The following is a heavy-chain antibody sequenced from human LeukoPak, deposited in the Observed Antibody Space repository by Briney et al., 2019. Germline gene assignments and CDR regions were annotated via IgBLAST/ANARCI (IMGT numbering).Heavy chain of an antibody. CDR2: ISGSGANT. D-gene: IGHD3-10*01. Sequence: GGSLGLSCAASGFTISNYAMSWVRQAPGKGLEWVSSISGSGANTYYADAVKGRFTVSRDTSKNTLYLQMSSLRAEDTAMYYCAKSPDYYGSGMYCLCYFDSWGQGALVSVSS. CDR3: AKSPDYYGSGMYCLCYFDS. CDR1: GFTISNYA. J-gene: IGHJ4*02. V-gene: IGHV3-23*01.